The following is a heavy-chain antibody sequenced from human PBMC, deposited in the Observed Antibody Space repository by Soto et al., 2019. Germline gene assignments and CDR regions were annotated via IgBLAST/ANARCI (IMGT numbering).Heavy chain of an antibody. J-gene: IGHJ4*02. D-gene: IGHD1-1*01. CDR2: TSGGGGSA. Sequence: GGSLRLSCAASGFTFFNYAMSWVRQAPGKGPEWVSATSGGGGSAHYADSVKGRFTISRDTSKNTVYLQMNSLSAEDTAVYYCAKKAVPGSVPSGYFDSWGQGTLVTVSS. CDR1: GFTFFNYA. CDR3: AKKAVPGSVPSGYFDS. V-gene: IGHV3-23*01.